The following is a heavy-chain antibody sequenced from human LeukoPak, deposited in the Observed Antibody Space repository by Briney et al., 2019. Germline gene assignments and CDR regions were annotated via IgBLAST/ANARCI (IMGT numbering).Heavy chain of an antibody. CDR1: GYTFSSYG. CDR2: ISAYNGNT. Sequence: ASVKVSCKASGYTFSSYGMSWVRQAPGQSLEWMGWISAYNGNTNYAQKLQDRVTMTTDTSTSTAYMELRSLRSDDTAVYYCARDHSYGGKELAYWGQGTLVTVSS. V-gene: IGHV1-18*01. J-gene: IGHJ4*02. D-gene: IGHD4-23*01. CDR3: ARDHSYGGKELAY.